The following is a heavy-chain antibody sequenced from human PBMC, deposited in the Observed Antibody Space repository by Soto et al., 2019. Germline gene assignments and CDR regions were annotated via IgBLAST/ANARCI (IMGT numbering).Heavy chain of an antibody. CDR3: AVFRSSWFGDGRLDS. D-gene: IGHD6-13*01. J-gene: IGHJ4*02. CDR1: GYSFAGYW. CDR2: IDPSDSQT. V-gene: IGHV5-10-1*01. Sequence: GESLKISCKGSGYSFAGYWITWVRQKPGKGLEWMGRIDPSDSQTYYSPSFRGHVTISVTKSITTVFLQWNSLEASDTAIYYCAVFRSSWFGDGRLDSWGPGTLVTVSS.